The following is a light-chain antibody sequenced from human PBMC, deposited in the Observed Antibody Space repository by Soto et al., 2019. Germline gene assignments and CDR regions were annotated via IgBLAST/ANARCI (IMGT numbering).Light chain of an antibody. CDR1: NTNIGAGYD. Sequence: QSVLTQPPSVSGAPGQRVSISCTGTNTNIGAGYDVNWYQLLPGTAPKLLIYANINRPSGVPDRFSGSKSGASAFLVITGLQAEDEADYYCQSYDSSLSAWKVFGGATKLTVL. CDR3: QSYDSSLSAWKV. V-gene: IGLV1-40*01. CDR2: ANI. J-gene: IGLJ3*02.